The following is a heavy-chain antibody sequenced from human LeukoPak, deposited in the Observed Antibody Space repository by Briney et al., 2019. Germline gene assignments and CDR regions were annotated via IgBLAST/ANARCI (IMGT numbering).Heavy chain of an antibody. D-gene: IGHD2-15*01. CDR1: GFTFSDYY. J-gene: IGHJ5*02. CDR2: INGSSSDT. Sequence: GGSRTLSCAASGFTFSDYYMTWNRQAPGRGLEWISYINGSSSDTKYADSVKGRFTISRDNAKNSVYLLMNSLRAEDTAVYYCARRGTTYCTVDSCHPNWFDPWGQGTLVTVTS. V-gene: IGHV3-11*03. CDR3: ARRGTTYCTVDSCHPNWFDP.